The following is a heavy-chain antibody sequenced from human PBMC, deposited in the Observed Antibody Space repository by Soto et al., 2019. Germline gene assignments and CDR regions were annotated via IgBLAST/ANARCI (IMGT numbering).Heavy chain of an antibody. CDR2: IIPIFGTA. V-gene: IGHV1-69*13. CDR3: AREGLEYYYDSSGSWGWFDP. CDR1: GGTFSSYA. D-gene: IGHD3-22*01. J-gene: IGHJ5*02. Sequence: ASVKVSCKASGGTFSSYAISWVRQAPGQGLEWMGGIIPIFGTANYAQKFQGRVTITADESTSTAYMELSSLRSEDTAVYYCAREGLEYYYDSSGSWGWFDPWGQGTLVTVSS.